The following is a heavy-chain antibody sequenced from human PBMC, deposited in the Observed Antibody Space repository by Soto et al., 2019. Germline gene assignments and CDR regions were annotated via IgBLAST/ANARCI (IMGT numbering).Heavy chain of an antibody. Sequence: QVQLQESGPGLVKPSQTLSLTCTVSGGSISNNHYYWSWIRQSPGKGLEWIGHIYDSGNTYNNPSLKSRVTIPVDTPTNQLTLKLTSVSDADTAVYYRARRLASNNVDSWGQGTLVTVSS. V-gene: IGHV4-30-4*01. CDR1: GGSISNNHYY. D-gene: IGHD6-19*01. J-gene: IGHJ4*02. CDR2: IYDSGNT. CDR3: ARRLASNNVDS.